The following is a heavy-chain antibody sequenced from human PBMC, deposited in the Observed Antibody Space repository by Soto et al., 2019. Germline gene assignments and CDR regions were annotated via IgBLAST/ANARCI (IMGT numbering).Heavy chain of an antibody. V-gene: IGHV4-61*01. J-gene: IGHJ4*02. Sequence: QVQLQESGPGLVKPSETLSLICTVSGDSVSSGSYYWSWVRQPPGKGLEWIGFIHYSGNTNYNPSLKGRVTISRDTSKNQLSLKLSSVTAADTAVYYCARYSGTYYVYWGQGTLVTVSS. CDR2: IHYSGNT. CDR3: ARYSGTYYVY. CDR1: GDSVSSGSYY. D-gene: IGHD1-26*01.